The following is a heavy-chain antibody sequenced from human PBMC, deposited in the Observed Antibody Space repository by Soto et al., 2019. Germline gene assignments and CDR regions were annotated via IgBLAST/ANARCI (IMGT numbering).Heavy chain of an antibody. CDR3: ARGPAGTPVLFAFGL. CDR2: IYYTGHT. Sequence: PSGSLSLTCAVSGGIISGYDWGWVRQSPQKGLEWIGYIYYTGHTNYNPSLKSRVTMSMDRSMTQISLNLTCMTAADAAVYCCARGPAGTPVLFAFGLWGQGTKVTVSS. J-gene: IGHJ6*02. D-gene: IGHD3-10*01. V-gene: IGHV4-59*01. CDR1: GGIISGYD.